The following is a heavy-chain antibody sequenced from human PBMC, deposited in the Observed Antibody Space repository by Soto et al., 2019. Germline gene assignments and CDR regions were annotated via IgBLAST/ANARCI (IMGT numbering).Heavy chain of an antibody. CDR3: ARVTGVAGPFFDY. D-gene: IGHD6-19*01. CDR2: IYYSGST. V-gene: IGHV4-59*01. J-gene: IGHJ4*02. Sequence: SETLSLTCTVSGGSISSYYWSWIRKPPGKGLEWIGYIYYSGSTNYNPSLKSRVTISVDTSKNQFSLKLSSVTAADTAVYYCARVTGVAGPFFDYWGQGTLVTVSS. CDR1: GGSISSYY.